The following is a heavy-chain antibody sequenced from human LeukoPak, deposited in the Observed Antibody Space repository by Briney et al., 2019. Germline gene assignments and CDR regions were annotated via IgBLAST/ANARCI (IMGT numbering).Heavy chain of an antibody. CDR2: MNPNSGNT. J-gene: IGHJ6*03. D-gene: IGHD6-13*01. CDR1: GYTFTSYG. Sequence: GASVKVSCKASGYTFTSYGINWVRQATGQGLEWMGWMNPNSGNTGYAQKFQGRVTMTRNTSISTAYMELSSLRSEDTAVYYCARRKGSSWYRGYYYMDVWGKGTTVTVSS. V-gene: IGHV1-8*02. CDR3: ARRKGSSWYRGYYYMDV.